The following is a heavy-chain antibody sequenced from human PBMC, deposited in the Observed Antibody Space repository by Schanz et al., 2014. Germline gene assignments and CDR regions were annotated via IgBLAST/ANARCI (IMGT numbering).Heavy chain of an antibody. Sequence: EVQLVESGGGLVQPGGSLRLSCAASGFNFNNFAMTWVRQAPGKGLEWLSVISASGGDTYYADSVRGRFTISRDNAENTLFLQMNSLRAEDTAVYYCARKVVATIGGYYDNWGQGTLVIVSS. J-gene: IGHJ4*02. D-gene: IGHD5-12*01. CDR1: GFNFNNFA. CDR2: ISASGGDT. CDR3: ARKVVATIGGYYDN. V-gene: IGHV3-23*04.